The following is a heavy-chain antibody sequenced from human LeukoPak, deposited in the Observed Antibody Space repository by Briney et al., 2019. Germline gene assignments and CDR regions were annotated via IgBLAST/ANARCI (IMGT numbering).Heavy chain of an antibody. CDR2: VNPDTGNT. Sequence: ASVKVSCKAAGYSFTTFHISWVRQAPGQGPEWMGLVNPDTGNTGFAQKFQGRVTITQNNSVTTVYMELSSLTSEDTAVYYCASLKNSYDSSGYLVTDAFDIWGQGTMVTVSS. D-gene: IGHD3-22*01. V-gene: IGHV1-8*03. CDR3: ASLKNSYDSSGYLVTDAFDI. CDR1: GYSFTTFH. J-gene: IGHJ3*02.